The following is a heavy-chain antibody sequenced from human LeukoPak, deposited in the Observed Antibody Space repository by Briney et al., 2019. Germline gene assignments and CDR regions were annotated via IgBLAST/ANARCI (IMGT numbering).Heavy chain of an antibody. Sequence: PSDTLSLTCTVSGGSISSYYWSWIRQPPGKGLEWIGNIYDSGSTNYNPSLKSRVTISVDTSKNQCSLKLSSVTAADTAVYYCARQSISGSSLSYFDYWGQGTLVNVSS. CDR3: ARQSISGSSLSYFDY. J-gene: IGHJ4*02. CDR2: IYDSGST. D-gene: IGHD3-22*01. V-gene: IGHV4-59*07. CDR1: GGSISSYY.